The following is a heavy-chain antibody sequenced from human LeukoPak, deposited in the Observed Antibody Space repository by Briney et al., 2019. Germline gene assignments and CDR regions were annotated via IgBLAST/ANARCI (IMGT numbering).Heavy chain of an antibody. V-gene: IGHV3-23*01. CDR2: ISGSGGST. CDR3: AKVEPYSSSWYVFDY. CDR1: GFTFSSYA. J-gene: IGHJ4*02. D-gene: IGHD6-13*01. Sequence: PGGSLRLSCAASGFTFSSYAMSWVRQAPGKGLEWVSAISGSGGSTYYADSVKGRFTISRDNSKNTLYLQMNSLRAEDTAVYYRAKVEPYSSSWYVFDYWGQGTLVTVSS.